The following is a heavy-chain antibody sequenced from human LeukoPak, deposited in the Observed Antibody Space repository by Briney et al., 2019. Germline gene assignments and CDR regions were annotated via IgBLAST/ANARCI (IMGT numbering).Heavy chain of an antibody. Sequence: ASVKVSCKASGYTFTSYGISWVRQAPGQGLEWMGWMNPNSGNTGYAQKFQGRVTMTRNTSISTAYMELSSLRSEDTAVYYCARASITMVRGVNRNAFDIWGQGTMVTVSS. CDR1: GYTFTSYG. CDR3: ARASITMVRGVNRNAFDI. D-gene: IGHD3-10*01. V-gene: IGHV1-8*02. CDR2: MNPNSGNT. J-gene: IGHJ3*02.